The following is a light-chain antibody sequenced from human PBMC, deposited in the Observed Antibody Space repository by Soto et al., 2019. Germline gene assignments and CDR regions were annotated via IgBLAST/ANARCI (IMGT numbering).Light chain of an antibody. V-gene: IGLV2-23*01. Sequence: QSALTQPASVSGSPGQSITISCTGTSNDVGIYKLVSWYQQFPGKAPKLMIYEDSRRPSGVSNRFSGSKSGNTASLTISGHQAEDEADYYCCSYAGSNTFVFGSGTKVTVL. CDR2: EDS. CDR3: CSYAGSNTFV. J-gene: IGLJ1*01. CDR1: SNDVGIYKL.